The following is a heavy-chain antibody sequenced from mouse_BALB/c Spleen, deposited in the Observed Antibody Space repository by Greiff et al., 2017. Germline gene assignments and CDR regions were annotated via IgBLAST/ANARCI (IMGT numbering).Heavy chain of an antibody. CDR2: ISNGGGST. CDR3: ARRDWGYAMDY. CDR1: GFTFSSYT. Sequence: EVMLVESGGGLVQPGGSLKLSCAASGFTFSSYTMSWVRQTPEKRLEWVAYISNGGGSTYYPDTVKGRFTISRDNAKNTLYLQMSSLKSEDTAMYYCARRDWGYAMDYWGQGTSVTVSS. J-gene: IGHJ4*01. D-gene: IGHD4-1*01. V-gene: IGHV5-12-2*01.